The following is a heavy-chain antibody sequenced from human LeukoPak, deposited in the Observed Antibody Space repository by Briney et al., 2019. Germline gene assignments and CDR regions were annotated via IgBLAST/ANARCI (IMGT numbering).Heavy chain of an antibody. Sequence: GSVKVSCKASGYTFTSYYMHWVRQAPGQGLEWMGIINPSGGSTSYAQKFQGRVTMTRDTSTSTVYMELSSLRSEDTAVYYCASGGSGSNHYYYGMGVWGQGTTVTVSS. CDR3: ASGGSGSNHYYYGMGV. CDR2: INPSGGST. V-gene: IGHV1-46*01. J-gene: IGHJ6*02. CDR1: GYTFTSYY. D-gene: IGHD3-10*01.